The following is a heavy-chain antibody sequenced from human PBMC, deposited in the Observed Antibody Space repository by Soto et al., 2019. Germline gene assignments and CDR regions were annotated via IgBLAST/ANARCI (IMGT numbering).Heavy chain of an antibody. J-gene: IGHJ6*02. CDR1: GFPFNSYS. CDR2: ISSSGGTI. Sequence: GGSLRLSCAASGFPFNSYSMNWVRQAPGKGLEWVSYISSSGGTIYYADSVKGRFTISRDSAKDSVYLQMSSLRAEDTAVYYSATWYGNHYFGLAVWGQGATVTVSS. D-gene: IGHD6-13*01. CDR3: ATWYGNHYFGLAV. V-gene: IGHV3-48*01.